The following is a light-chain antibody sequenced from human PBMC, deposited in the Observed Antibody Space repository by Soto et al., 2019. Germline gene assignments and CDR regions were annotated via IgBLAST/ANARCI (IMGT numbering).Light chain of an antibody. Sequence: DIQMTQSPSSLSASVGDRVTITCRPSQSITSYLNWYQQKPGKPPKLLIYAASSLQSGVPSRFSGSGSGADFTLSISSLQPEDFATYYCQQTYGAPQTFGQGTKVEIK. CDR3: QQTYGAPQT. CDR2: AAS. J-gene: IGKJ1*01. V-gene: IGKV1-39*01. CDR1: QSITSY.